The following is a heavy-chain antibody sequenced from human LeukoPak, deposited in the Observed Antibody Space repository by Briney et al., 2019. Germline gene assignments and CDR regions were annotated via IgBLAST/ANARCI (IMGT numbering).Heavy chain of an antibody. CDR1: GYTSTAYY. D-gene: IGHD7-27*01. CDR3: ARVTGKTWGTY. V-gene: IGHV1-2*02. CDR2: INPNSGDS. J-gene: IGHJ4*03. Sequence: ASVKVSCKEPGYTSTAYYRRGGRQAPGQGLEWMGWINPNSGDSNSAQKFQGRVTMTRDSSISTVYMELSRLSSDDTAVYYCARVTGKTWGTYSGYGTLFTVSS.